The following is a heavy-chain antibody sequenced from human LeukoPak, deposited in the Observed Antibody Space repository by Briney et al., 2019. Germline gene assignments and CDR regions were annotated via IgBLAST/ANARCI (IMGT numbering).Heavy chain of an antibody. CDR3: ARQWVSCNTNGCLPFRY. Sequence: SETLSLTCAVSGYSISSVYDWGGIRQPPRKGREYIGSIYHNVRTYYNPSLKSRVTISLDTSRNQFFLKLSSVTAADTAVYYCARQWVSCNTNGCLPFRYWRQGPLVRVSS. CDR1: GYSISSVYD. CDR2: IYHNVRT. D-gene: IGHD2-8*01. V-gene: IGHV4-38-2*01. J-gene: IGHJ4*02.